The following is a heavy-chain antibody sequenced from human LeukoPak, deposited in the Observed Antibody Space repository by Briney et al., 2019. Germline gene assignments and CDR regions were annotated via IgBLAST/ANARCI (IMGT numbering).Heavy chain of an antibody. D-gene: IGHD3-10*01. Sequence: GESLKISCKGSGYSFTSYWIGWVRQMPGKGLEWMGTIYPGDSDIRYSPSFQGQVTISADKSISTAYLQWSSLKASDTAMYYCARVALSYYYGSGSQNYYYYYYMDVWGKGTTVTISS. CDR3: ARVALSYYYGSGSQNYYYYYYMDV. V-gene: IGHV5-51*01. CDR1: GYSFTSYW. CDR2: IYPGDSDI. J-gene: IGHJ6*03.